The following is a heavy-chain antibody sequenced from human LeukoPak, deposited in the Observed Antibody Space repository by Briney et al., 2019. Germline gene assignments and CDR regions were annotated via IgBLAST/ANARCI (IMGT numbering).Heavy chain of an antibody. D-gene: IGHD3-16*01. Sequence: GASVKVSCKASGYKFTDDYMHWVRQAPGQGLEFMGWINPDSGFTNYAQKFKGRVTMTRDTSISTAYLEVRSLTSHDTAVYYCAPTAEAYTSWWKVWGQGTLVTVSS. CDR3: APTAEAYTSWWKV. CDR1: GYKFTDDY. V-gene: IGHV1-2*02. CDR2: INPDSGFT. J-gene: IGHJ4*02.